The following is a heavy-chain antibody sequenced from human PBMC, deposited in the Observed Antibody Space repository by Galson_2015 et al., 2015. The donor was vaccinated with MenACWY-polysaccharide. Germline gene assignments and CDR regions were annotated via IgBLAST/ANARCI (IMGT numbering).Heavy chain of an antibody. CDR2: IKYDGSVK. V-gene: IGHV3-7*01. J-gene: IGHJ4*02. CDR3: ARDPEWGANDY. CDR1: GFMFSNSW. Sequence: SLRLSCAASGFMFSNSWMAWVRQAPGKGLEWVGNIKYDGSVKYYVDSVKGRFTISRDNAENSVYLQMKSLRAEDTAVYYCARDPEWGANDYWGQGTLVTVSS. D-gene: IGHD1-26*01.